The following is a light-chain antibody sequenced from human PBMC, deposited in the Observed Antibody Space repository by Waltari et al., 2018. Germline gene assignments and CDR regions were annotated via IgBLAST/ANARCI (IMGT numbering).Light chain of an antibody. CDR1: RANLGSND. CDR3: ASWDESHYV. V-gene: IGLV1-47*01. CDR2: RNH. J-gene: IGLJ1*01. Sequence: QSVLTQPPSASATPGQRVTIPCSGSRANLGSNDLYWYQQLPATAPKLLIYRNHARPSRVPDRFSASKYGTSASLVISELRSEDEGIYYCASWDESHYVFGPGTTVTVL.